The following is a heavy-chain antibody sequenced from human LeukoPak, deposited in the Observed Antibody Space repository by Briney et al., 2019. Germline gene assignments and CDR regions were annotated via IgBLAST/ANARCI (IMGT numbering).Heavy chain of an antibody. Sequence: ASVKVSCTASGYTFTSYGISWVRQAPGQGLEWMGWISAYNGNTNYAQKLQGRVTMTTDTSTSTAYMELRSLRSDDTAVYYCARAPILRYIWATPFDYWGQGTLVTVSS. CDR2: ISAYNGNT. D-gene: IGHD3-16*01. V-gene: IGHV1-18*01. J-gene: IGHJ4*02. CDR1: GYTFTSYG. CDR3: ARAPILRYIWATPFDY.